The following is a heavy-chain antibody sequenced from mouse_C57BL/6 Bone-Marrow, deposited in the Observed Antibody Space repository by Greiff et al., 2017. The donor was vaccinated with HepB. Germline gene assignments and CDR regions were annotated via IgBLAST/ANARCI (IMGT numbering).Heavy chain of an antibody. J-gene: IGHJ4*01. CDR3: ARSPPGYAMDY. CDR1: GYTFTSYW. CDR2: INPSSGYT. V-gene: IGHV1-7*01. Sequence: QVQLQQPGAELVKPGASVKLSCKASGYTFTSYWMHWVKQRPGQGLEWIGYINPSSGYTKYNQKFKDKATLTADKSSSTAYMQLSSLTYEDSAVYYCARSPPGYAMDYWGQGTSVTVSS.